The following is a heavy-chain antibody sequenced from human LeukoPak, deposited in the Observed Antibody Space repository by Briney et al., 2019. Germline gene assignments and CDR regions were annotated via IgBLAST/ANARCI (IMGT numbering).Heavy chain of an antibody. CDR3: AKNLWPTLITPDF. CDR2: ISYDGKNT. J-gene: IGHJ3*01. Sequence: PGGSLRLSCAASGFTFSSYGVHWVRQAPGKGLEWLAVISYDGKNTYYAHSVKGRFTISRDNSNSTLYLELNSLRTEDTAAYYSAKNLWPTLITPDFWGQRTMVAVSS. D-gene: IGHD4-23*01. V-gene: IGHV3-30*18. CDR1: GFTFSSYG.